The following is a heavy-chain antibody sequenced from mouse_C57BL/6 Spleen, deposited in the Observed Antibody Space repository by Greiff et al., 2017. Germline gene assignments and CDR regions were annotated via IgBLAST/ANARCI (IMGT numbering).Heavy chain of an antibody. J-gene: IGHJ2*01. CDR2: IYPGVGET. D-gene: IGHD2-1*01. Sequence: QVQLQQSGPELVKPGASVKISCKASGYAFSSSWMNWVKQRPGKGLEGIGRIYPGVGETNSNGKFKGKATLTADKSSSTAYMQLSSLTSEDSAVYCCARSGESLYNFDYWGQGTTLTVSS. V-gene: IGHV1-82*01. CDR3: ARSGESLYNFDY. CDR1: GYAFSSSW.